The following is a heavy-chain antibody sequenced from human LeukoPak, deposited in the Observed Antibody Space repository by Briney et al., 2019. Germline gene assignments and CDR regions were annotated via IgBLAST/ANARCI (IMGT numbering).Heavy chain of an antibody. CDR3: ARDRNRYSYGTVLFDY. CDR1: GYIFTDYY. CDR2: INPNSGGT. V-gene: IGHV1-2*06. J-gene: IGHJ4*02. D-gene: IGHD5-18*01. Sequence: ASVKVSCKASGYIFTDYYMHWVRQAPGQGLEWMGRINPNSGGTNYAQKFQGRVTMTRDTSISTAYMELTRLRSDDTAVYYCARDRNRYSYGTVLFDYWGQGTLVTVSS.